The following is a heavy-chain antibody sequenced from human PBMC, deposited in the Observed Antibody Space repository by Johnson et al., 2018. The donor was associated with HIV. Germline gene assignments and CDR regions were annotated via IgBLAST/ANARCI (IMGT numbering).Heavy chain of an antibody. V-gene: IGHV3-7*04. Sequence: VQLVESGGGVVQPGGSLRLSCAVSGFTFSNHHMTWVRQAPGKGLEWVANINQDGSDKYYVDSVKGRFTISRDNAQNSLYLQMNSLRAEDTAVYYCAKDKRDYGGPPGADAFDFWGQGTMVTVSS. CDR3: AKDKRDYGGPPGADAFDF. D-gene: IGHD4/OR15-4a*01. CDR2: INQDGSDK. CDR1: GFTFSNHH. J-gene: IGHJ3*01.